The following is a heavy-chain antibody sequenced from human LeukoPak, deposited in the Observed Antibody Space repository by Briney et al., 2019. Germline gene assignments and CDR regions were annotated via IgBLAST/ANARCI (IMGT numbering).Heavy chain of an antibody. CDR1: GGSISSYY. Sequence: SETLSLTCTVSGGSISSYYWSWIRQPPGKGLEWIGYIYYSGSTNYNPSLKSRVTISVDTSKNQFSLKLSSVTAADTAVYYCARVPPFGFSYYFDYWGRGTLVTVSS. V-gene: IGHV4-59*01. D-gene: IGHD3-10*01. CDR2: IYYSGST. CDR3: ARVPPFGFSYYFDY. J-gene: IGHJ4*02.